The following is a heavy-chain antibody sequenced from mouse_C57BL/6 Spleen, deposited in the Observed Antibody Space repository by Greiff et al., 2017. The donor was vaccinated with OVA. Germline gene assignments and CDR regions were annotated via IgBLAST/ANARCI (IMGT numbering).Heavy chain of an antibody. D-gene: IGHD2-1*01. CDR2: IWSGGST. Sequence: QVQLQQSGPGLVQPSQSLSITCTVSGFSLTSYGVHWVRQPPGKGLEWLGVIWSGGSTDYNAAFISRLSISKDNSKSLVFFKMNSLQADDTAIYYCAKHRYGNLYAMDYWGQGTSVTVSS. J-gene: IGHJ4*01. CDR3: AKHRYGNLYAMDY. V-gene: IGHV2-4*01. CDR1: GFSLTSYG.